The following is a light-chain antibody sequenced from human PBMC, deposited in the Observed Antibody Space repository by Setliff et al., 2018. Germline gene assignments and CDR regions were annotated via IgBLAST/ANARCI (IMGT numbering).Light chain of an antibody. J-gene: IGLJ1*01. V-gene: IGLV2-14*03. Sequence: SVLAQPASMSGSPGQSITISCSETSSHVGSYDLVSWYQQHPGKAPKLIIYAVSDRPSGVSNRFSGSKSGNTASLTISGLQTEDEADYYCNAYTSGSTYVFGTGTKVTVL. CDR1: SSHVGSYDL. CDR2: AVS. CDR3: NAYTSGSTYV.